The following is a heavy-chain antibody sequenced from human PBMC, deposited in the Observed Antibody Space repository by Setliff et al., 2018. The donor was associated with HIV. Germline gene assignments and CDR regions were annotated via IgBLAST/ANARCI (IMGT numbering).Heavy chain of an antibody. D-gene: IGHD1-1*01. J-gene: IGHJ4*02. V-gene: IGHV5-51*01. CDR3: ARSDSANWYVDY. CDR1: GYSFTSNW. CDR2: IHPVDSDT. Sequence: GESLKISCKGSGYSFTSNWIGWVRQMPGKGLEWMGIIHPVDSDTRYSPSFQGQVTISADKSISTAYLQWSTLKASDTAIYYCARSDSANWYVDYWGQGTLVTVSS.